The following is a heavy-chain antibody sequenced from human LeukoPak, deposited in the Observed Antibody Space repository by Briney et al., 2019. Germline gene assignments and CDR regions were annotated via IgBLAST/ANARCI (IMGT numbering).Heavy chain of an antibody. V-gene: IGHV4-39*01. D-gene: IGHD3-9*01. CDR1: GGSISSSSYY. CDR2: IYYGGST. CDR3: ARHLRLRYFDY. J-gene: IGHJ4*02. Sequence: SETLSLTCTVSGGSISSSSYYWGWIRQPPGKGLEWIGSIYYGGSTYYNPSLKSRVTISVDTSKNQFSLKLSSVTAADTAVYYCARHLRLRYFDYWGQGTLATVSS.